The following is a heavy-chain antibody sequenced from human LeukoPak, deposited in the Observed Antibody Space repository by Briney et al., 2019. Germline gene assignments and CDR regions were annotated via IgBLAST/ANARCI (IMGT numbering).Heavy chain of an antibody. J-gene: IGHJ4*02. Sequence: GGSLRLSCTASGFTFGDYAMSWFRQAPGKGLEWVGFIRSKAYGGTTEYAASVKGRFTISRDDSKSIAYLQMNSLKTEDTAVYYCTRSSVGWELLRYFDYWGQGTLVTVSS. CDR1: GFTFGDYA. V-gene: IGHV3-49*03. D-gene: IGHD1-26*01. CDR2: IRSKAYGGTT. CDR3: TRSSVGWELLRYFDY.